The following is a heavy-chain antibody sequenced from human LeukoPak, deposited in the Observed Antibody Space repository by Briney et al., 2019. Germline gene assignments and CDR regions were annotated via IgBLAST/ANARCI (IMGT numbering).Heavy chain of an antibody. CDR3: ARASPYSSSWSNWFDP. CDR2: IIPILGIA. Sequence: ASVKVSCKASGYTFNSYGFSWVRQAPGQGLEWMGRIIPILGIANYAQKFQGRVTITADKSTSTAYMELSSLRSEDTAVYYCARASPYSSSWSNWFDPWGQGTLVTVSS. J-gene: IGHJ5*02. D-gene: IGHD6-13*01. CDR1: GYTFNSYG. V-gene: IGHV1-69*04.